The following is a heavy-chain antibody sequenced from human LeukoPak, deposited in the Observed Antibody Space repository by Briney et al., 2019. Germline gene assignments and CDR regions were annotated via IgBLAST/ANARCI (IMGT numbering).Heavy chain of an antibody. CDR2: IIPIFGTA. J-gene: IGHJ4*02. Sequence: ASAKVSCKASGGTFSSYAISWVRQAPGQGLEWMGGIIPIFGTANYAQKFQGRVTITTDESTSTAYMELSSLRSEDTAVYYCAIEMATMVDYWGQGTLVTVSS. CDR1: GGTFSSYA. CDR3: AIEMATMVDY. D-gene: IGHD5-24*01. V-gene: IGHV1-69*05.